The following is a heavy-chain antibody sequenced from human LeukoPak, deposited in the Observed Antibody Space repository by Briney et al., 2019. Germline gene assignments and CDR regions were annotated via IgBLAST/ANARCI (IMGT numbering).Heavy chain of an antibody. J-gene: IGHJ5*02. D-gene: IGHD6-19*01. CDR3: ARGGAGWYVSVFDP. Sequence: SQTLSLTCAISGDSVSNNGASWNWTRQSPSRGLEWLGRTYYRARWYFDYAVSVRSRATINPDTSKNQFSLQLGSVTPEDTAVYYCARGGAGWYVSVFDPWGQGTLVTVSS. V-gene: IGHV6-1*01. CDR2: TYYRARWYF. CDR1: GDSVSNNGAS.